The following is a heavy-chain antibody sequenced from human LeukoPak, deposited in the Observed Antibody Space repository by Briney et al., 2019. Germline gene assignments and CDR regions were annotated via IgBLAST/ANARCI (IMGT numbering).Heavy chain of an antibody. V-gene: IGHV1-18*01. D-gene: IGHD2-15*01. J-gene: IGHJ4*02. Sequence: ASVKVSCKASGYTFTSYGISWVRQAPGQGLEWTGWISAYNGNTNYAQKLQGRVTMTTDTSTSTAYMELRSLRSDDTAVYYCARVLYCSGGSCYLYYFDYWGQGTLVTVSS. CDR3: ARVLYCSGGSCYLYYFDY. CDR1: GYTFTSYG. CDR2: ISAYNGNT.